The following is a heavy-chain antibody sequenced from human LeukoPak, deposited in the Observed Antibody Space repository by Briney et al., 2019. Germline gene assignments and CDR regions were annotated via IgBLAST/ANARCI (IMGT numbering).Heavy chain of an antibody. D-gene: IGHD4-17*01. CDR1: GGSISSRSYY. CDR3: ARQKSVTTGEFDY. J-gene: IGHJ4*02. Sequence: SETLSLTCTVSGGSISSRSYYWGWIRQPPGKGLEWIGNIYYSGSTYYNPSLKSRVTISVDTSKNQFSLKMSSVTAADTAVYYCARQKSVTTGEFDYWGQGTLVTVSS. V-gene: IGHV4-39*07. CDR2: IYYSGST.